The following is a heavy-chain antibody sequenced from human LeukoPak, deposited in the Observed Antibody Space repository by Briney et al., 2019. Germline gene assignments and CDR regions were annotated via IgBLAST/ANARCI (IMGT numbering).Heavy chain of an antibody. CDR2: INHSGST. D-gene: IGHD6-6*01. CDR3: ARDSSSSKLYYFDY. Sequence: PSETLSLTCAVYGGSFSGYYWSWIRQPPGKGLEWIGEINHSGSTNYNPSLKSRVTISVDTSKNRFSLKLSSVTAADTAVYYCARDSSSSKLYYFDYWGQGTLVTVSS. V-gene: IGHV4-34*01. J-gene: IGHJ4*02. CDR1: GGSFSGYY.